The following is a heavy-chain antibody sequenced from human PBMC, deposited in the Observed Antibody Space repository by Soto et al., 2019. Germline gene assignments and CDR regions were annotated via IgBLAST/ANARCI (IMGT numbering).Heavy chain of an antibody. J-gene: IGHJ4*02. V-gene: IGHV3-30-3*01. CDR1: GFTFSSYA. Sequence: PGGSLRLSCAASGFTFSSYAMHWVRQAPGKGLEWVAVISYDGSNKYYADSVKGRFTISRDNSKNTLYLQMNSLRAEDTAVYYCARESGPTAYWYPLDYWGQGTLVTVSS. D-gene: IGHD2-8*02. CDR2: ISYDGSNK. CDR3: ARESGPTAYWYPLDY.